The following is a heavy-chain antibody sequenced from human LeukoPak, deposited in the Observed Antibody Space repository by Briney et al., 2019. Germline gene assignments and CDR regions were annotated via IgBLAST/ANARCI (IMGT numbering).Heavy chain of an antibody. D-gene: IGHD3-3*01. CDR3: ARGRVLRFLEWSDFDY. V-gene: IGHV4-34*01. J-gene: IGHJ4*02. Sequence: SETLSLTCTVPGGSISSYYWSWIRQPPGKGLEWIGEINHSGSTNYNPSLKSRVTISVDTSKNQFSLKLSSVTAADTAVYYCARGRVLRFLEWSDFDYWGQGTLVTVSS. CDR2: INHSGST. CDR1: GGSISSYY.